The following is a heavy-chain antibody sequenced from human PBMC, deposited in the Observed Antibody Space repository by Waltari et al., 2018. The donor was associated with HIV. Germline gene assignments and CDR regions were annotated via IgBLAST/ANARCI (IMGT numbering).Heavy chain of an antibody. CDR1: GYTFTTSG. J-gene: IGHJ5*02. CDR3: ARVPTHYDILTGYLNGNSINWFDP. V-gene: IGHV1-18*01. D-gene: IGHD3-9*01. Sequence: QVQLVQSGAEVKKPGASVKVSCKASGYTFTTSGISWVRQAPGQGLEGMGWISAYNGNTNYAQKLQGRVTMTTDTSTSTAYMELRSLRSDDTAVYYCARVPTHYDILTGYLNGNSINWFDPWGQGTLVTVSS. CDR2: ISAYNGNT.